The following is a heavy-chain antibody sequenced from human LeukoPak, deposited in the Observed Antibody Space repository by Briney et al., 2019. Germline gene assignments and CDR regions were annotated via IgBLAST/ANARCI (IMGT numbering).Heavy chain of an antibody. CDR2: ISGSGGST. D-gene: IGHD5-18*01. J-gene: IGHJ4*02. CDR1: GFTVSSNY. Sequence: GGSLRLSCAASGFTVSSNYMSWVRQAPGKGLEWVSAISGSGGSTYYADSVKGRFTISRDNSKNTLYLQMNSLRAEDTAVYYCAKDRGYSYGYLDSYWGQGTLVTVSS. CDR3: AKDRGYSYGYLDSY. V-gene: IGHV3-23*01.